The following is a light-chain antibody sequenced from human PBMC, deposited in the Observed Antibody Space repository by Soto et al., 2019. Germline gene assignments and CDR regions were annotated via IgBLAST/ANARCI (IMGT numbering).Light chain of an antibody. J-gene: IGKJ4*01. CDR2: DAS. CDR3: QQRSAWPLT. CDR1: QSLSTY. Sequence: EIVLTQSPGTLSLSPGGRATLSCRTSQSLSTYLAWYQQRPGQAPRLLIYDASNRATGIPARFSGSGSGTDFTLTISSLEPEDFAVYYCQQRSAWPLTFGGGTKVEIK. V-gene: IGKV3-11*01.